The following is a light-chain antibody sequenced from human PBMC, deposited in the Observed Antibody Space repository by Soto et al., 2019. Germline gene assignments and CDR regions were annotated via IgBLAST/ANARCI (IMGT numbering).Light chain of an antibody. CDR1: QSVSSNF. Sequence: EIVLTQSPGTLSLSPGERTTLSCRASQSVSSNFLDWYQQKPGQAPRLLIYGASSGATGIPDRFSGSGSGTDFTLTISRLEPEDFAIYYCQQYGGVPYTFGQGTKVDIK. CDR3: QQYGGVPYT. CDR2: GAS. V-gene: IGKV3-20*01. J-gene: IGKJ2*01.